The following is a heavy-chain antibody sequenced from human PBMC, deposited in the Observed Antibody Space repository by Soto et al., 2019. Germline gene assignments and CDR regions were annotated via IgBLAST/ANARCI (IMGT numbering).Heavy chain of an antibody. J-gene: IGHJ4*02. CDR2: ISSSDTI. D-gene: IGHD3-22*01. CDR3: ARDLGYYDSSGYFDY. Sequence: QVQLVESGGGLVKPGGSLRLSCAAYGYTFRDNYMSWIRQAPGRGLEWVSYISSSDTIYYADSVKGRFTISRDNAKNSLYLQMNSLRAEDTAMYYCARDLGYYDSSGYFDYWGQGTLVTFCS. V-gene: IGHV3-11*01. CDR1: GYTFRDNY.